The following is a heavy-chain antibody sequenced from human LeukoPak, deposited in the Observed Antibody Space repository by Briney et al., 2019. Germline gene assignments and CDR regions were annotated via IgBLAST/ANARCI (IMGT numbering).Heavy chain of an antibody. CDR2: IDANNGET. CDR3: ARDPSSVTLYFFDY. D-gene: IGHD4-11*01. CDR1: GYTFTGNY. Sequence: ASVSISRTASGYTFTGNYIHWLRQAPAQGLEWMGWIDANNGETKSEQKFQGRVTISRDTSISTAYMDLSSLSPDDAAVYYCARDPSSVTLYFFDYWGQGTLVTVSS. J-gene: IGHJ4*02. V-gene: IGHV1-2*02.